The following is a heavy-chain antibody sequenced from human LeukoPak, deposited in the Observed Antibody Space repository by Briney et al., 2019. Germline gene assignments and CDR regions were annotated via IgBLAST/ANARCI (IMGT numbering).Heavy chain of an antibody. Sequence: ASVKVSCKVSGYTSTDYLIHWVRQVPGQGLEWMGWMNPNSGDTSYAQRSHDRAMMTRDTSVTTVYLEVTSLTSDDTAVFYCASKAGNFQLRPTFDFWGQGTLLIVSS. D-gene: IGHD1-1*01. CDR3: ASKAGNFQLRPTFDF. J-gene: IGHJ4*02. CDR2: MNPNSGDT. V-gene: IGHV1-2*02. CDR1: GYTSTDYL.